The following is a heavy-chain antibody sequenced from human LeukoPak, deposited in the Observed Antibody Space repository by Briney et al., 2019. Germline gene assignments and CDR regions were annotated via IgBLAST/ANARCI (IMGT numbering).Heavy chain of an antibody. V-gene: IGHV4-30-2*01. CDR3: ARDSGSGYDPNWFDP. Sequence: SQTLSLTCAVSGGSISSGGYSWSWIRQPPGKGLEWIGYIYHSGSTYYNPSLKSRVTISVDRSKNQFSLKLSSVTAADTAVYYCARDSGSGYDPNWFDPWGQGTLVTVSS. D-gene: IGHD5-12*01. CDR2: IYHSGST. CDR1: GGSISSGGYS. J-gene: IGHJ5*02.